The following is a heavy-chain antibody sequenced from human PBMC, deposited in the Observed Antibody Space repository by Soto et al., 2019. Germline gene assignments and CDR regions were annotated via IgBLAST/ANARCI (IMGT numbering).Heavy chain of an antibody. CDR3: AKDTPADYDSSGYYSY. J-gene: IGHJ4*02. D-gene: IGHD3-22*01. CDR1: GFTFSSYA. V-gene: IGHV3-23*01. Sequence: LRLSCAASGFTFSSYAMSWVRQAPGKGLEWVSAISGSGGSTYYADSVKGRFTISRDNSKNTLYLQMNSLRAEDTAVYYCAKDTPADYDSSGYYSYCGQGTLLTVSS. CDR2: ISGSGGST.